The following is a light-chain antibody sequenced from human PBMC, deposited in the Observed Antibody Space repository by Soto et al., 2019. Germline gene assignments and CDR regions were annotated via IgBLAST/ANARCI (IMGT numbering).Light chain of an antibody. CDR1: QGISSW. J-gene: IGKJ2*01. CDR3: QQYNSYPYT. Sequence: IRMTQSPSSLSASTGDRVTITCRASQGISSWLAWYQQKPGKAPKLLIYDASSLESGVPSRFSGSGSGTEFTLTISSLQPDDFATYYCQQYNSYPYTFGQGTKVDIK. CDR2: DAS. V-gene: IGKV1-5*01.